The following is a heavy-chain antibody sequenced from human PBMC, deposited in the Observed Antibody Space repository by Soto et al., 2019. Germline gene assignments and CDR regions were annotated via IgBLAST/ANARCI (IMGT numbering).Heavy chain of an antibody. CDR2: IWYDGSNK. CDR3: ARDGLGYCSSTSCYPPYGMDV. Sequence: GSLRLSCAASGFTFSSYGMHWVRQAPGKGLEWVAVIWYDGSNKYYADSVKGRFTISRDNSKNTLYPQMNSLRAEDTAVYYCARDGLGYCSSTSCYPPYGMDVWGQGTTVTVSS. CDR1: GFTFSSYG. V-gene: IGHV3-33*01. J-gene: IGHJ6*02. D-gene: IGHD2-2*01.